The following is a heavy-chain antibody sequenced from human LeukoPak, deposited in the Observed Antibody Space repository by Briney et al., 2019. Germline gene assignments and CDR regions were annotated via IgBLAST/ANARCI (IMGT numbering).Heavy chain of an antibody. V-gene: IGHV3-21*01. CDR3: VGGDRRED. Sequence: PGGSLRLSCAASGFTFSTRTMNWVRQAPGKGLEWPSSIGSTSRDKYYADSVKGRFTISRDNADYLLYLQMNSLRAEDTAVYYCVGGDRREDWGHGTLVTVSS. CDR1: GFTFSTRT. J-gene: IGHJ4*01. CDR2: IGSTSRDK.